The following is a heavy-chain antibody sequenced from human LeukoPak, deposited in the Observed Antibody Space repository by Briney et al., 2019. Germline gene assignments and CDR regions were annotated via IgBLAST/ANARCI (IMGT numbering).Heavy chain of an antibody. J-gene: IGHJ5*02. CDR2: IIPIFGTA. Sequence: SVKVSCKASGYTFTSYDINWVRQATGQGLEWMGGIIPIFGTANYAQKFQGRVTITADESTSTAYMELSSLRSEDTAVYYCARGKSQAFTMVRGDAWWFDPWGQGTLVTVSS. CDR1: GYTFTSYD. D-gene: IGHD3-10*01. V-gene: IGHV1-69*13. CDR3: ARGKSQAFTMVRGDAWWFDP.